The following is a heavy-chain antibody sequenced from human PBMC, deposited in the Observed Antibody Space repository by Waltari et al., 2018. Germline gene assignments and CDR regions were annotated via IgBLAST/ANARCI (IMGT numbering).Heavy chain of an antibody. J-gene: IGHJ4*02. D-gene: IGHD6-19*01. CDR1: GFTSSSYG. V-gene: IGHV3-33*01. CDR3: ARGGRAGSSGWYSDY. Sequence: QVQLVESGGGVVQPGRSLRLSCAASGFTSSSYGLHWVRQAPGKGLEWVAVIWYDGSNKYYADSVKGRFTISRDNSKNTLYLQINSLRAEDTAVYYCARGGRAGSSGWYSDYWGQGTLVTVSS. CDR2: IWYDGSNK.